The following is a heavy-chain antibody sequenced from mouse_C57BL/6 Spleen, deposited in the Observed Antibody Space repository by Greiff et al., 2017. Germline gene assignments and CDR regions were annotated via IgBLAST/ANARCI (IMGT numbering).Heavy chain of an antibody. J-gene: IGHJ3*01. Sequence: VKLLESGAELARPGASVKLSCKASGYTFTSYGISWVKQRTGQGLEWIGEIYPRSGNTYYNEKFKGKATLTADKSSSTAYMELRSLTSEDSAVDFCAREAAYGSSHWFAYWGQGTLVTVSA. CDR3: AREAAYGSSHWFAY. CDR2: IYPRSGNT. CDR1: GYTFTSYG. V-gene: IGHV1-81*01. D-gene: IGHD1-1*01.